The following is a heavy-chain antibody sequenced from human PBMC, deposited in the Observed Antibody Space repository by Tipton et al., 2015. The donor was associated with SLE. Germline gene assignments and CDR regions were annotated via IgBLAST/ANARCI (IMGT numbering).Heavy chain of an antibody. J-gene: IGHJ4*02. CDR3: ARGGFLEWLFQNYFDY. Sequence: SLRLSCAASGFTFSSYSMNWVRQAPGKGLEWVSYISSSSSTKYYADSVKGRFTISRDNAKNSLYLQMNSLRAEDTALYYCARGGFLEWLFQNYFDYWGQGTLVTVSS. D-gene: IGHD3-3*01. V-gene: IGHV3-48*04. CDR1: GFTFSSYS. CDR2: ISSSSSTK.